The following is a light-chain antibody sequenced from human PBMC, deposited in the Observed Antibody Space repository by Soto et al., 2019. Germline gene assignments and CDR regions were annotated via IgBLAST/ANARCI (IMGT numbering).Light chain of an antibody. Sequence: EIVLTQSPDTLSVSPGERATLSCRASQTVGSNLAWHTQKPGQAPRILIYGASTRASDTPARVRGSGSVKEFALTISSLQSEDVAVDDGQQYNNWPITFGQGTRLEIK. V-gene: IGKV3D-15*01. CDR1: QTVGSN. J-gene: IGKJ5*01. CDR2: GAS. CDR3: QQYNNWPIT.